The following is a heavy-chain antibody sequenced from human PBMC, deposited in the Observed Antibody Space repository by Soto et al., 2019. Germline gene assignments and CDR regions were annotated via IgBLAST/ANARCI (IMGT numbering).Heavy chain of an antibody. D-gene: IGHD2-8*01. V-gene: IGHV3-53*02. CDR3: ARVSYDGARGYYFDY. CDR2: VYSGGYA. Sequence: EVQLVETGGGLIQPGGSLRLSCVASGFTGSSNYMSWVRQAPGKGLEWVSVVYSGGYAYYADSVKGRCTISRDHSKNTQYHQVNCLRAEDTAVYYCARVSYDGARGYYFDYWGQGTLVTVSS. CDR1: GFTGSSNY. J-gene: IGHJ4*02.